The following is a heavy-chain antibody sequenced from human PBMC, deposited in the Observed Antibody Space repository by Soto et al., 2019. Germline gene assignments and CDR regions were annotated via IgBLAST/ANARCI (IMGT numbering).Heavy chain of an antibody. V-gene: IGHV4-4*02. J-gene: IGHJ5*02. CDR2: FYHSGST. CDR1: SGSISSSNW. Sequence: SETLSLTCAVSSGSISSSNWWSWVRQPPGKGLEWIGEFYHSGSTNYNPSLKSRVTISVEKSKNQFPLKLSSVTAADTAVYYCARGGVYGSRPFDPWGQGTLVTVSS. CDR3: ARGGVYGSRPFDP. D-gene: IGHD3-10*01.